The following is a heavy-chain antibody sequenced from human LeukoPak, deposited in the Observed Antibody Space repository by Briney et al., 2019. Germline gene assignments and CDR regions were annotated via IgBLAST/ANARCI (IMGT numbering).Heavy chain of an antibody. CDR3: ARSIFGVVINPPYNWFDP. CDR1: GGTFSSYA. CDR2: IIPIFGTA. V-gene: IGHV1-69*05. Sequence: SVKVSCKASGGTFSSYAISWVRQAPGQGLERMGGIIPIFGTANYAQKFQGRVTITTDESTSTAYMELSSLRSEDTAVYYCARSIFGVVINPPYNWFDPWGQGTLVTVSS. D-gene: IGHD3-3*01. J-gene: IGHJ5*02.